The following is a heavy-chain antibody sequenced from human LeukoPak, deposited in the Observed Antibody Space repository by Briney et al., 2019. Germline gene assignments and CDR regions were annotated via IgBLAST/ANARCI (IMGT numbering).Heavy chain of an antibody. D-gene: IGHD6-13*01. CDR1: GVSISSYY. Sequence: PSETLSLTCTVSGVSISSYYWSWLRQPPGKGLEWIGYIYYSGSTNYNPSLKSRVTISVDTSKNQFSLKLSSVTAADTAVYYCARAYSSSWSTWGQGTLVTVSS. CDR3: ARAYSSSWST. J-gene: IGHJ5*02. CDR2: IYYSGST. V-gene: IGHV4-59*01.